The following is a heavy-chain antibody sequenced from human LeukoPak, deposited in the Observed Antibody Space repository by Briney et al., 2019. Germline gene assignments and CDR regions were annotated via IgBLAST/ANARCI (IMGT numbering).Heavy chain of an antibody. CDR1: GFNFNTSG. V-gene: IGHV3-33*01. CDR3: ARGYFDN. CDR2: ILHDGSNK. Sequence: GRSLRLSCAASGFNFNTSGMHWVRQAPGKGLEWVAVILHDGSNKNYADSVKGRFTISRDNSKNTLYLQMNSLRAEDTAVYYCARGYFDNWGQGSLVTVSS. J-gene: IGHJ4*02.